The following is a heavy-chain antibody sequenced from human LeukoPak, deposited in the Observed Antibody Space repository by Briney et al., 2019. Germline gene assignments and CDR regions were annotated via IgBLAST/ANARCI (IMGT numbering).Heavy chain of an antibody. J-gene: IGHJ4*02. CDR3: ARDAPQYYYDSSGFDY. D-gene: IGHD3-22*01. Sequence: GGSLRLSCAASGFTFSSYEMNWVRQAPGKGLEWVSYISSSGSTIYYADSVKGRFTISRDNAKNSLYLQMNSLRAEDTAVYYCARDAPQYYYDSSGFDYWGQGTLVTVSS. V-gene: IGHV3-48*03. CDR2: ISSSGSTI. CDR1: GFTFSSYE.